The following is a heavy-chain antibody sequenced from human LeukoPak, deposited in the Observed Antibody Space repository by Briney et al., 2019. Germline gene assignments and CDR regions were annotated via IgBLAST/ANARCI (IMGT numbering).Heavy chain of an antibody. D-gene: IGHD3-9*01. V-gene: IGHV4-59*01. J-gene: IGHJ5*02. Sequence: PSETLSLTCTVSGGSISSYYWSWIRQPPGKGLEWIGYTYYSGSTNYNPSLKSRVTISVDTSKNQFSLKLSSVTAADTAVYYCARGYFDWLSPEVNWFDPGGQGTLVTVSS. CDR3: ARGYFDWLSPEVNWFDP. CDR1: GGSISSYY. CDR2: TYYSGST.